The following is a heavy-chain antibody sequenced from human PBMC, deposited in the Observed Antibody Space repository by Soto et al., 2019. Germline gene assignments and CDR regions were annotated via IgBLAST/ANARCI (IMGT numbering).Heavy chain of an antibody. V-gene: IGHV3-23*01. CDR2: FRGSGGST. CDR1: GFTFSSYA. J-gene: IGHJ6*02. D-gene: IGHD2-21*01. Sequence: EVQLLESGGAFVQPGGSLRLSCAASGFTFSSYAMSWVRQAPGKGLAWVSTFRGSGGSTYYADSVKGRFTISRDTSKNTLYLQMTSLRAEDSAVYYCGRTQTTSPGGIPMWFLDVWGQGTTVTVSS. CDR3: GRTQTTSPGGIPMWFLDV.